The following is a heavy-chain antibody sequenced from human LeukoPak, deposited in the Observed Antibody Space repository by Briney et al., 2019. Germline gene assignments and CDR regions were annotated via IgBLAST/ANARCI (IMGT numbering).Heavy chain of an antibody. J-gene: IGHJ4*02. CDR1: GFTFSSYS. V-gene: IGHV3-48*01. CDR2: ISSSSSTI. Sequence: GGSLRLSCAASGFTFSSYSMNWVRQAPGKGLEWVSYISSSSSTIYYADSVKGRFTISRDNSENTLSLEMNSLRAEDTAVYYCARLVGARGGYFDPWGQGTQVTVSS. CDR3: ARLVGARGGYFDP. D-gene: IGHD1-26*01.